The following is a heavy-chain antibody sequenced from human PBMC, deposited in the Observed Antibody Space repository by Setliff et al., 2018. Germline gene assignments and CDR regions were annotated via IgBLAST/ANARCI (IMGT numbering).Heavy chain of an antibody. Sequence: LRLSCAASGLTFNSYAMSWVRQAPGKGLEWVSSVSVSGDNTYYTDSVKGRFTTSRDNSKNTLSLQMSSLRTEDTAIYFCAGQGPIFGSGLIPGFNQWGQGTMVTVSS. J-gene: IGHJ4*02. CDR3: AGQGPIFGSGLIPGFNQ. CDR2: VSVSGDNT. CDR1: GLTFNSYA. V-gene: IGHV3-23*01. D-gene: IGHD3-3*01.